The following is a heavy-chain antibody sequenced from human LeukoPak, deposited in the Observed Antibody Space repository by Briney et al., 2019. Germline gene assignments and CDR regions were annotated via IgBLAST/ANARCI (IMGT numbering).Heavy chain of an antibody. V-gene: IGHV3-7*05. CDR1: RFTFSNYW. CDR2: IKQDGGEK. Sequence: GRSLRLSCAASRFTFSNYWMTWVRQAPGKGLEWVANIKQDGGEKHYVDSVQGRFTISRDNAKNSLYLQMNSLRAEDTAVYYCARDVGYDSSGSYPYYFDYWGLGTLVTVSS. CDR3: ARDVGYDSSGSYPYYFDY. D-gene: IGHD3-22*01. J-gene: IGHJ4*02.